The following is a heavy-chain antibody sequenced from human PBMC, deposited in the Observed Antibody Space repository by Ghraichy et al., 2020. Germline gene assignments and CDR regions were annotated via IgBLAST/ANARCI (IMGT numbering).Heavy chain of an antibody. J-gene: IGHJ6*01. Sequence: GWMNPSRGNTGYAQKFQGRVTLTRNTSISTAYMELRSLRSEDTDVYYCARGPSLVRGVIRNYGMDVWGQGTTVTGSS. D-gene: IGHD3-10*01. CDR3: ARGPSLVRGVIRNYGMDV. CDR2: MNPSRGNT. V-gene: IGHV1-8*01.